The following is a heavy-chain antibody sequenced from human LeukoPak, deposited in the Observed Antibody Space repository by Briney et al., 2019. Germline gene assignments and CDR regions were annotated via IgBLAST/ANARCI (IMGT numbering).Heavy chain of an antibody. CDR1: GFTFSDYY. CDR2: ISSSGSTI. V-gene: IGHV3-11*04. D-gene: IGHD1-26*01. CDR3: ARGNTKITVGATFDSP. J-gene: IGHJ5*02. Sequence: GGSLRLSCAASGFTFSDYYMSWIRQAPGKGLEWVSYISSSGSTIYYADSVEGRFTISRDNAKNSLYLQMNSLRAEDTAVYYCARGNTKITVGATFDSPWGQGTLVTVSS.